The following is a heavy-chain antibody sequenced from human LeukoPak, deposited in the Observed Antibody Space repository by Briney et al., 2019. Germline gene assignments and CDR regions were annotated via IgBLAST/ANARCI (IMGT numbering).Heavy chain of an antibody. CDR3: AKGYCSGGSCYYDY. V-gene: IGHV3-30*18. J-gene: IGHJ4*02. Sequence: PGRSLRLSCAASGFTFSSYGMHWVRQAPGEGLEWVAVISYDGSNKYYADSVKGRFTISRDNSKNTLYLQMNSLRAEDTAVYYCAKGYCSGGSCYYDYWGQGTLVTVSS. D-gene: IGHD2-15*01. CDR2: ISYDGSNK. CDR1: GFTFSSYG.